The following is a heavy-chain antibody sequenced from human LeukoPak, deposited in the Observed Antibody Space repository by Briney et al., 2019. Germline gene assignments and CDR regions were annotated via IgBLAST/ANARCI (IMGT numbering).Heavy chain of an antibody. CDR2: IRYDGSNK. J-gene: IGHJ5*02. V-gene: IGHV3-30*02. D-gene: IGHD2-2*01. CDR3: AKERIVVVPAAMWFDP. CDR1: GFTFSSYG. Sequence: GGSLRLSCAASGFTFSSYGMHWVRQAPGKGLEWVAFIRYDGSNKYYADSVKGRFTISRDNSKNTLYLQMNSLRAEDTAVYYGAKERIVVVPAAMWFDPWGQGTLVTVSS.